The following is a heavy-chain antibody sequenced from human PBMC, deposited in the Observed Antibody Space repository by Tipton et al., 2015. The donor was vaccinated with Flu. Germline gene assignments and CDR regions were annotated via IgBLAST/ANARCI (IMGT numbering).Heavy chain of an antibody. D-gene: IGHD2-8*02. V-gene: IGHV3-7*01. CDR2: IKQGGDEK. J-gene: IGHJ4*02. CDR3: ARTRGGYCTATACFADYFDY. Sequence: SLRLSCAASGFTFSTYWMSWVRQAPGKGLEWVANIKQGGDEKYYVDSVKGRFTMSRDNPKNSLYLQMNSLRADDTAVYYCARTRGGYCTATACFADYFDYWGQGALVTVSS. CDR1: GFTFSTYW.